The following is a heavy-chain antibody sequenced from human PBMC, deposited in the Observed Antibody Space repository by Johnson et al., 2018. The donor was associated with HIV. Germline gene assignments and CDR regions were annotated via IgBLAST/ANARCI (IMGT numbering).Heavy chain of an antibody. CDR3: AREVSNSGRELFLAYDAFDI. D-gene: IGHD3-10*01. V-gene: IGHV3-13*01. CDR2: IGTAGDT. J-gene: IGHJ3*02. CDR1: GFTFSSYD. Sequence: VQLVESGGGLVQPGGSLRLSCAASGFTFSSYDMHWVRQATGKGLEWVSAIGTAGDTYYPGSVKGRFTISRDNTKNSLYLQMNSLRAEDTALYYWAREVSNSGRELFLAYDAFDIWGQVTMVTVSS.